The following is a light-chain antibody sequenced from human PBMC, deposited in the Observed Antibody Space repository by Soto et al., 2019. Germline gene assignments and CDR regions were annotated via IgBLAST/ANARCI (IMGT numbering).Light chain of an antibody. V-gene: IGKV1-33*01. Sequence: DILMTQSPSSLSASVGDRVTITCQASQDIRNYLNWYQQKPGKAPKLLIYDASNLETGVPSRFSGSGSGTDFTFTISSLQPEDIATYYCQQYDSFPPLFTFGPGTTVDLK. J-gene: IGKJ3*01. CDR3: QQYDSFPPLFT. CDR2: DAS. CDR1: QDIRNY.